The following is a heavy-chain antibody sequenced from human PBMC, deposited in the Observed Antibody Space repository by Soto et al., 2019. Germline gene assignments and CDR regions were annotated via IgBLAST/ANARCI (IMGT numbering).Heavy chain of an antibody. J-gene: IGHJ4*02. V-gene: IGHV4-39*01. CDR2: IYYSGNT. CDR1: GGSISSISYY. Sequence: QLQLQESGPGLVKPSETLSLTCTVSGGSISSISYYWGWIRQPPGKGLEWIGSIYYSGNTYYNPSLKSRVTISVDTSKNQFSLKLSSVTAADTAVYYCARHVAGYSSGLDYWGQGTLVTVSS. CDR3: ARHVAGYSSGLDY. D-gene: IGHD6-19*01.